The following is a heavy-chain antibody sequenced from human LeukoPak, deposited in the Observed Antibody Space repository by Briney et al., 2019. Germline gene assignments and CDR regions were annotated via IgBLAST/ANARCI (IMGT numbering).Heavy chain of an antibody. CDR2: IIPILGIA. CDR1: GGTFSSYA. CDR3: ARDLTQYYYGSGSYYNDAFDI. J-gene: IGHJ3*02. V-gene: IGHV1-69*04. Sequence: SVTVSCKAPGGTFSSYAIRWVRQAPGQGLEWMGRIIPILGIANYAQKFQGRGTITADKSTSTAYMELSSLRSEDTAVYYCARDLTQYYYGSGSYYNDAFDIWGQGTMVTVSS. D-gene: IGHD3-10*01.